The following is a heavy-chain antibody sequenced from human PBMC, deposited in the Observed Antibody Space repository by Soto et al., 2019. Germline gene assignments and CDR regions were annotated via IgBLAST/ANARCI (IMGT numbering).Heavy chain of an antibody. CDR2: ISGSGGST. D-gene: IGHD6-19*01. V-gene: IGHV3-23*01. Sequence: GGSLRLSCAASGFTFSSYAMSWVRQAPGKGLEWVSAISGSGGSTYYADSVKGRFTISRDNSKNTLYLQMNSLRAEDTAVYYCAKDRSSSGWYGFWAFDIWGQGTMVTVSS. CDR1: GFTFSSYA. CDR3: AKDRSSSGWYGFWAFDI. J-gene: IGHJ3*02.